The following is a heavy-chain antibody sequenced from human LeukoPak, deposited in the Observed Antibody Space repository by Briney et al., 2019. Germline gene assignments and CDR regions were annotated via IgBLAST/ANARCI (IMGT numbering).Heavy chain of an antibody. CDR2: ISAYNGNT. CDR1: GYTFTDYY. Sequence: ASVKVSCKASGYTFTDYYMHWVRQAPGQGLEWMGWISAYNGNTNYAQKLQGRVTFTRDTSASTAYMELTGLRSEDMAVYYCARGRDGYIPYNWFDPWGQGTLVTVSS. CDR3: ARGRDGYIPYNWFDP. V-gene: IGHV1/OR15-3*02. J-gene: IGHJ5*02. D-gene: IGHD5-24*01.